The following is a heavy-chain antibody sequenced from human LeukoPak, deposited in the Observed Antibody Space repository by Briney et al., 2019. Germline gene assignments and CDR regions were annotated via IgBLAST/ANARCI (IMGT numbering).Heavy chain of an antibody. Sequence: AAVKVSCKASGYTFTTYDINWVRQATGQGLEWMGWMTPTSGNTGYAQKFQGRVTLTRNTSTNTAYMELSSLRSDDTAVYYCARNPYRPGAMDVWGQGTTVTVSS. V-gene: IGHV1-8*02. CDR2: MTPTSGNT. J-gene: IGHJ6*02. CDR3: ARNPYRPGAMDV. CDR1: GYTFTTYD. D-gene: IGHD3-10*01.